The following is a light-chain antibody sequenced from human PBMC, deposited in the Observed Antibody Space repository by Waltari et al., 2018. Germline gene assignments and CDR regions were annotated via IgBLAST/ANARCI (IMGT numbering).Light chain of an antibody. Sequence: DIQMTQSPSTLSASVGDRVPITCRASQSISSWLAWYQQKPGKAPKLLIYKASSLQSDVPSRFSGSGSGTEFTLTISSLQPDDFATFYCQHYNNYPPTFGGGTKVEIK. V-gene: IGKV1-5*03. J-gene: IGKJ4*01. CDR1: QSISSW. CDR3: QHYNNYPPT. CDR2: KAS.